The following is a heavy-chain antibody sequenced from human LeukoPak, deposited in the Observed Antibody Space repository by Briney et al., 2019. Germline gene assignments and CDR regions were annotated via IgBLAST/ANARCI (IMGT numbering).Heavy chain of an antibody. D-gene: IGHD6-19*01. CDR1: GGTFSSYA. CDR3: ARTHPGSSGWYNYYYYYMDV. J-gene: IGHJ6*03. CDR2: IIPIFGTA. V-gene: IGHV1-69*13. Sequence: ASVKVSCKASGGTFSSYAISWVRQAPGQGLEWMGGIIPIFGTAYYAQKFQGRVTITADESTSTAYMELSSLRSEDTAVYYCARTHPGSSGWYNYYYYYMDVWGKGTTVTISS.